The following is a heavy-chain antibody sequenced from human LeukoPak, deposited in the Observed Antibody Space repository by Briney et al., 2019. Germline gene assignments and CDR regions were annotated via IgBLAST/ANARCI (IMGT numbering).Heavy chain of an antibody. Sequence: GASVKVSCKASGYTFTSYYMHWVRQAPGQGLEWMGIINPSSGSTSYAQKFQGRVTMTRDTSTSTVYMELRSLRSDDTAVYYCATYPMVRGVIISAALGYWGQGTLVTVSS. CDR3: ATYPMVRGVIISAALGY. J-gene: IGHJ4*02. D-gene: IGHD3-10*01. CDR1: GYTFTSYY. CDR2: INPSSGST. V-gene: IGHV1-46*01.